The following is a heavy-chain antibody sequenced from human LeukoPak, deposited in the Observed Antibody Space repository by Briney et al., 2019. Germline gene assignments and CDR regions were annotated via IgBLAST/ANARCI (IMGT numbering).Heavy chain of an antibody. Sequence: SETLSLTCAVYGGSFSGYYWSWIRQPPGKGLEWIGEINHSGSTNYNPSLKSRVTISVDTSKNQFSLKLSSVTAADTAVYYCARGRSRITMIVRWGPYYFDYWGQGTLVTVSS. V-gene: IGHV4-34*01. J-gene: IGHJ4*02. CDR3: ARGRSRITMIVRWGPYYFDY. CDR1: GGSFSGYY. D-gene: IGHD3-22*01. CDR2: INHSGST.